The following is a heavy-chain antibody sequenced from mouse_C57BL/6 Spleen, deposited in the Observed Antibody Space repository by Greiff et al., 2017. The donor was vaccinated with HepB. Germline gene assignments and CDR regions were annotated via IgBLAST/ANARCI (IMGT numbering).Heavy chain of an antibody. D-gene: IGHD2-12*01. CDR2: IDPSDSYT. CDR3: ARRDDEDHFDY. CDR1: GYTFTSYW. Sequence: QVQLQQPGAELVKPGASVKLSCKASGYTFTSYWMQWVKQRPGQGLEWIGEIDPSDSYTNYNQKFKGKATLTVDTSSSTAYMQLSSLTSEDSAVYYCARRDDEDHFDYWGQGTTLTVSS. V-gene: IGHV1-50*01. J-gene: IGHJ2*01.